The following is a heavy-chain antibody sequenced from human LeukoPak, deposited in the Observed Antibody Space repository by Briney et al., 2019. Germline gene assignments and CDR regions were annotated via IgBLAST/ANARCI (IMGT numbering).Heavy chain of an antibody. J-gene: IGHJ4*02. CDR3: ASLPGFYFDY. Sequence: SETLSLTCAVYGGSFSGYYWSWIRQPPGKGLEWIGEINHSGSTNYNPSLKSRVTISVDTSKNQFSLKLSSVTAADTAVYYCASLPGFYFDYWGQGTLLTVSS. D-gene: IGHD1-14*01. V-gene: IGHV4-34*01. CDR2: INHSGST. CDR1: GGSFSGYY.